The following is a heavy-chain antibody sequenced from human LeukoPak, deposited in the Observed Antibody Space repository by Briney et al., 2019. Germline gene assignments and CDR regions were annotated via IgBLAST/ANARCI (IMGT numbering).Heavy chain of an antibody. CDR3: ARRWGNIVGVTYEY. CDR1: GSSITSVSHY. J-gene: IGHJ4*02. Sequence: SETLSLTCTISGSSITSVSHYWGWIRQPPGKGLEWIGDIYYTGSTYYSPSLRSRVTMSGHTSENQFSLRLNSVTAVDTAVYYCARRWGNIVGVTYEYWGQGTLVTVSS. V-gene: IGHV4-39*01. D-gene: IGHD3-16*01. CDR2: IYYTGST.